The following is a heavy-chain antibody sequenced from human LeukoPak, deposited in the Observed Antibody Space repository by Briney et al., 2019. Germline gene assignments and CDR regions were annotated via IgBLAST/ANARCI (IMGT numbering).Heavy chain of an antibody. D-gene: IGHD3-22*01. CDR1: GYTFTGYY. CDR3: ARLGPTQYYDSSGYLIDY. V-gene: IGHV1-2*06. CDR2: INPNSGGT. J-gene: IGHJ4*02. Sequence: ASVKVSCKASGYTFTGYYMHWVRQAPGQGLEWMGRINPNSGGTNYAQKFQGRVTMTRDTSISTAYMELSRLRSDDTAVYYCARLGPTQYYDSSGYLIDYWGQGTLVTVSS.